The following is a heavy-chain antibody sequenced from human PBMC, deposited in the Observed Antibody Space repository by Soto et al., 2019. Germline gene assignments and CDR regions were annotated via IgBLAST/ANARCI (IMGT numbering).Heavy chain of an antibody. CDR1: GFTFSSYD. J-gene: IGHJ5*02. CDR2: IGTAGDT. V-gene: IGHV3-13*01. Sequence: GGSLRLSCAASGFTFSSYDMHWVRQATGKGLEWVSAIGTAGDTYYPGSVKGRFTISRENAKNSLYLQMNSLRAEDTAVYYCAREERLGELSLGIDPWGQGTLVTVSS. D-gene: IGHD3-16*02. CDR3: AREERLGELSLGIDP.